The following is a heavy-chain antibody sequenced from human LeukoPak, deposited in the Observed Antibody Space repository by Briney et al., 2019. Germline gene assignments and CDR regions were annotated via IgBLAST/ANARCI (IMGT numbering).Heavy chain of an antibody. CDR3: ARGPPVGYCSSTSCRLYYFDY. CDR2: IKQDGSEK. Sequence: PGGSLRLSCAASGFTFSSYWMSWVRQAPGKGLEGVANIKQDGSEKYYVDSVKGRFTISRDNAKNSLYLQMNSLRAEDTAVYYCARGPPVGYCSSTSCRLYYFDYWGQRTLVTVSS. CDR1: GFTFSSYW. V-gene: IGHV3-7*01. D-gene: IGHD2-2*01. J-gene: IGHJ4*02.